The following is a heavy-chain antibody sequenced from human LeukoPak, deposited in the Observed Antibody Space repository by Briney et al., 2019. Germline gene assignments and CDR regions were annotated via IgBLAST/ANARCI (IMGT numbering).Heavy chain of an antibody. J-gene: IGHJ5*02. V-gene: IGHV4-59*01. CDR3: ARHSSRYYYNTTGSQGFDP. CDR2: VHYSGNT. D-gene: IGHD3-22*01. Sequence: SETLSLTCTVSGGPISIYYWSWIRQSPTKGLEWIGYVHYSGNTNYNPSLESRVTISLETSKNLFSLQLKSLTAADTAVYYCARHSSRYYYNTTGSQGFDPWGQGTLVTVSS. CDR1: GGPISIYY.